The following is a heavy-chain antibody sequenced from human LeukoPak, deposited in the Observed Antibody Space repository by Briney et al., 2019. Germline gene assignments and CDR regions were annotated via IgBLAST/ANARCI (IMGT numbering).Heavy chain of an antibody. V-gene: IGHV3-23*01. CDR1: GFTFSSYA. D-gene: IGHD3-3*01. CDR3: AKGLRESYFWSGYAT. CDR2: ISVSGGSP. J-gene: IGHJ5*02. Sequence: GGSLRLSCAASGFTFSSYAMKWVRQAPGKGLDWVSTISVSGGSPNYADSVKGRFTISRDNSKNTLFLQMNSLRAEDTALYYCAKGLRESYFWSGYATWGQGTLVTVSS.